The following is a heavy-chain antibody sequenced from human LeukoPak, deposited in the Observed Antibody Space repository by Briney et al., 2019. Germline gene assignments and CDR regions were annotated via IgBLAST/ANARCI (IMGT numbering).Heavy chain of an antibody. V-gene: IGHV4-59*08. CDR3: ARHHEYIWGSSVDYYAMDV. CDR2: LYYTGST. D-gene: IGHD3-16*01. J-gene: IGHJ6*02. CDR1: GGSIDSYY. Sequence: ASETLSLTCTVSGGSIDSYYWSWIRQPPGKRLEWIGYLYYTGSTNYNPSLKSRVTISFDTSKNLFSLNLSSVTAADTAVYYCARHHEYIWGSSVDYYAMDVWGQGTTVTVSS.